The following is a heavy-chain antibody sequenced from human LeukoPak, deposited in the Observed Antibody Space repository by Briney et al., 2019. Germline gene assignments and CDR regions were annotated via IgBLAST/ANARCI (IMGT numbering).Heavy chain of an antibody. J-gene: IGHJ4*02. CDR2: INHSGSA. CDR1: GGSFSGYY. Sequence: PSETLSLTCAVSGGSFSGYYWTWIRQPPGKGLEWIGDINHSGSANYSPSLSSRVTISLDMSENQFSLKLTSVTAADTAVYYCARGQGTVTTHWGQGTLVTVSS. D-gene: IGHD4-17*01. V-gene: IGHV4-34*01. CDR3: ARGQGTVTTH.